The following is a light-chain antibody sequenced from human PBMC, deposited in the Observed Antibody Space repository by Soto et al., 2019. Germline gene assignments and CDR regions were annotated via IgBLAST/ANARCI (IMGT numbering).Light chain of an antibody. Sequence: QSALTQPASVSRSPGQSITISCTGTSSDVGGYNYVSWYQQYPGKAPKVMIYEVTNRPSGVSNRFSGSKSGNTASLTISGLQAEDEADYYCSSYTSSNTLVFGGGTKVTVL. CDR2: EVT. CDR3: SSYTSSNTLV. J-gene: IGLJ2*01. CDR1: SSDVGGYNY. V-gene: IGLV2-14*01.